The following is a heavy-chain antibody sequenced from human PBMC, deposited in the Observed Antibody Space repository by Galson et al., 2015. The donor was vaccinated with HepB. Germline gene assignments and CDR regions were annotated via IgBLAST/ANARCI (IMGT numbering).Heavy chain of an antibody. CDR2: ISYDGSNK. J-gene: IGHJ4*02. V-gene: IGHV3-30*04. D-gene: IGHD3-10*01. CDR1: GFTFSSYA. CDR3: ARDGSGSPTNLDY. Sequence: SLRLSCAASGFTFSSYAMHWVRQAPSKGLEWVAVISYDGSNKYYADSVKGRFTISRDNAKNSLYLQMNSLRAEDTAVYYCARDGSGSPTNLDYWGQGTLVTVSS.